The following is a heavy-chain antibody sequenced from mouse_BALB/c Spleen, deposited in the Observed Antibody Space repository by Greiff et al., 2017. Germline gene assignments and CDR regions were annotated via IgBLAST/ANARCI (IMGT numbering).Heavy chain of an antibody. V-gene: IGHV14-4*02. J-gene: IGHJ1*01. CDR2: IDPENGDT. CDR1: GFNIKDYY. D-gene: IGHD1-1*01. CDR3: NAGPYYYGSTLYWYFDV. Sequence: EVKLMESGAELVRSGASVKLSCTASGFNIKDYYMHWVKQRPEQGLEWIGWIDPENGDTEYAPKFQGKATMTADTSSNTAYLQLSSLTSEDTAVYYCNAGPYYYGSTLYWYFDVWGAGTTVTVSS.